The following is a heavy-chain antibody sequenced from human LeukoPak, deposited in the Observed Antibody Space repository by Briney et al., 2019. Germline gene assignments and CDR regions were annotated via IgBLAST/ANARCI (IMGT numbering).Heavy chain of an antibody. CDR3: ARGSITMVRGVIWDEVGWFDP. Sequence: SQTLSLTCAVSGGSISSGGYSWSWVRQPRGKGLEWIGYIYHSGSTYYNPSLKSRVTISVDSSKNQFSRKLSSVTAADTAVYYCARGSITMVRGVIWDEVGWFDPWGQGTLVTVSS. CDR1: GGSISSGGYS. V-gene: IGHV4-30-2*01. D-gene: IGHD3-10*01. CDR2: IYHSGST. J-gene: IGHJ5*02.